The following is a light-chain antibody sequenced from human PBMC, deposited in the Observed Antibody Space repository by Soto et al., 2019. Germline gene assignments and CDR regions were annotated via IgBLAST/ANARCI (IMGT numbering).Light chain of an antibody. Sequence: DIQMTQSPSTLSASVGDRVTITCRASQTINSWLAWYQQKPGKAPKVLIFDASTLQSGVPSRFSGSGSGTDFTLTISCLQSEDFATYYCQQYYSYPRTFGQGTKVDI. V-gene: IGKV1-5*01. CDR2: DAS. J-gene: IGKJ1*01. CDR3: QQYYSYPRT. CDR1: QTINSW.